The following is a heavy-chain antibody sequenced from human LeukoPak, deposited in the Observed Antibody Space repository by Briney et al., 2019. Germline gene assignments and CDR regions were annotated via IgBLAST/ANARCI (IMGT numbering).Heavy chain of an antibody. Sequence: GGSLRLSCAASGFTFSTYGMHWVRQAPGKGLEWVAFIQFDGSEGFYADSVKGRFSISRDNSKNTLYLQMNSLRAEDTSVYYCAEDQKLQPFHYWGQGTLVTVSS. CDR3: AEDQKLQPFHY. J-gene: IGHJ4*02. V-gene: IGHV3-30*02. CDR1: GFTFSTYG. CDR2: IQFDGSEG. D-gene: IGHD2-15*01.